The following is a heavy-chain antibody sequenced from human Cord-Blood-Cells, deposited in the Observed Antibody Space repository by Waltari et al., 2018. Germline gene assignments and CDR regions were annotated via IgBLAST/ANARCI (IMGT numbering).Heavy chain of an antibody. V-gene: IGHV1-8*03. J-gene: IGHJ3*02. D-gene: IGHD1-26*01. CDR3: ARGGGRRGAFDI. Sequence: QVQLVQSGAEVKKPGASVQVSCKASGYTFTRHDTHWLRQATGQGLEWMGWMNPNSGNTGYAQKFQGRVTITRNTSISTAYMELSSLRSEDTAVYYCARGGGRRGAFDIWGQGTMVTVSS. CDR1: GYTFTRHD. CDR2: MNPNSGNT.